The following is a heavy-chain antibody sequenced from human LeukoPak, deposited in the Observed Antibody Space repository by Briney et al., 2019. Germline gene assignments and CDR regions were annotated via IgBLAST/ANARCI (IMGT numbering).Heavy chain of an antibody. J-gene: IGHJ4*02. CDR2: IYSGGST. Sequence: SGGSLRLSCTASGFTFSNYAMAWVRQASGKGLEWVSVIYSGGSTYYADSVKGRFTISRDNSKNTLYLQMNSLRAEDTAVYYCARDEAAAGVFDYWGQGTLVTVSS. V-gene: IGHV3-66*01. CDR1: GFTFSNYA. CDR3: ARDEAAAGVFDY. D-gene: IGHD6-13*01.